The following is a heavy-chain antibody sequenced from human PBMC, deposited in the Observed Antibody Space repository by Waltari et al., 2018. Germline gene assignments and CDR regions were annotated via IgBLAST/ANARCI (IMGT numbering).Heavy chain of an antibody. CDR3: ARYEGHCIGDFCYFPDAFDT. V-gene: IGHV3-7*01. CDR1: GFTLHDSW. CDR2: IKHDGSET. J-gene: IGHJ3*02. Sequence: EELLVESGGDLVHPGGSLRLSCVVSGFTLHDSWTDLGLQAPGKGLEWVANIKHDGSETNYVDSVKGRFTISRDNAKKSVYLQMNSLRADDTAIYFCARYEGHCIGDFCYFPDAFDTWGQGTMVTVSS. D-gene: IGHD2-8*02.